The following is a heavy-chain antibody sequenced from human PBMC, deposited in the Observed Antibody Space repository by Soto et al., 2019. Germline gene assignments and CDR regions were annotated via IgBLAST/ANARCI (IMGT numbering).Heavy chain of an antibody. CDR1: GGSISRSNW. CDR3: ANRRAPRGTQGYWFDP. J-gene: IGHJ5*02. V-gene: IGHV4-4*02. CDR2: IYHSGST. D-gene: IGHD3-10*01. Sequence: SETLSLTCAVSGGSISRSNWWRWVRQPPGKGLEWIGEIYHSGSTNYNPSLKSRVTISVDKSKNQFSLKLSSVTAADTAVYYCANRRAPRGTQGYWFDPCRQRTLVTV.